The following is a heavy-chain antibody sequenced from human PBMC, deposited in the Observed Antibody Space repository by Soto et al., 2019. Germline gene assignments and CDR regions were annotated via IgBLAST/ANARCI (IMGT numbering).Heavy chain of an antibody. Sequence: QVQLVESGGGLVKPGGSLRLSCAASGFTLSDHYMSWIRQAPGKGLEWVSYISSSSSYTDYADSVKRRFTISRDNAKNSLYLQMNSLRAEDTAVYYCARGASGGSGWNYYYYYGMDVWGQGTTVTVSS. CDR3: ARGASGGSGWNYYYYYGMDV. CDR1: GFTLSDHY. D-gene: IGHD6-19*01. CDR2: ISSSSSYT. V-gene: IGHV3-11*05. J-gene: IGHJ6*02.